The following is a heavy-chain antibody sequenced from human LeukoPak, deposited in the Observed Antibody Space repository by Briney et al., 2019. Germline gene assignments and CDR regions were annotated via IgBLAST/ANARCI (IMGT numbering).Heavy chain of an antibody. CDR2: INPNSGGT. V-gene: IGHV1-2*02. D-gene: IGHD5-24*01. Sequence: ASVKVSCKASGYTFTSYAMNWVRQAPGQGLEWMGWINPNSGGTNYAQKFQGRVTMTRDTSISTAYMELSRLRSDDTAVYYCARESGAYNWDYWGQGTLVTVSS. CDR3: ARESGAYNWDY. CDR1: GYTFTSYA. J-gene: IGHJ4*02.